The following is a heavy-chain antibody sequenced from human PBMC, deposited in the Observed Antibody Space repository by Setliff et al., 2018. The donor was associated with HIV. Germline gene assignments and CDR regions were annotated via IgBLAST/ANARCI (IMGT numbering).Heavy chain of an antibody. CDR2: IYSTGST. V-gene: IGHV4-59*11. CDR3: AKGAGFYGDYTFDH. CDR1: GPSINIHY. Sequence: SETLSLTCTVSGPSINIHYWSWIRQSPGKGFEWIGYIYSTGSTNYNPSLQSRVTISMVASRNQFSLKVTSVTAADTAVYYCAKGAGFYGDYTFDHWGQGRQVTAPQ. D-gene: IGHD4-17*01. J-gene: IGHJ4*02.